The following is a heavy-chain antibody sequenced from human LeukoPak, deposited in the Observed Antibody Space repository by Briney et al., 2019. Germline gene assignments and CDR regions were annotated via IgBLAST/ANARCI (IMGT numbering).Heavy chain of an antibody. J-gene: IGHJ4*02. CDR3: ARGDYYDSSGYYYGYYFDY. D-gene: IGHD3-22*01. CDR2: INHSGST. CDR1: GGSFSGYY. V-gene: IGHV4-34*01. Sequence: SETLSLTCAVYGGSFSGYYWSWIRQPPGKELEWIGEINHSGSTNYNPSLKSRVTISVDTSKNQFSLKLSSVTAADTAVYYCARGDYYDSSGYYYGYYFDYWGQGTLVTVSS.